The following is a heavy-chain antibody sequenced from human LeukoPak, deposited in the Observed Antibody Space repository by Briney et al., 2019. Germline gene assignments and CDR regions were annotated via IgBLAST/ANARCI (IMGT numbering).Heavy chain of an antibody. D-gene: IGHD1-26*01. J-gene: IGHJ4*02. CDR2: IKQDGSEE. V-gene: IGHV3-7*03. CDR3: AKDVGKWESLHFFDY. Sequence: GGSLRLSCAASGFTFSDYWMGWVRQAPGKGLECVANIKQDGSEEYYVDSVKGRFTISRDNAKDSLSLQMNSLRAEDTAVYYCAKDVGKWESLHFFDYWGQGTLVTVSS. CDR1: GFTFSDYW.